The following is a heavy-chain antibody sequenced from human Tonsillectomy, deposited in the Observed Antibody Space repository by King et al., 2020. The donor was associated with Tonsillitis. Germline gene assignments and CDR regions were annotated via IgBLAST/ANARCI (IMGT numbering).Heavy chain of an antibody. CDR2: IWFDGSNK. V-gene: IGHV3-33*01. J-gene: IGHJ5*02. CDR3: ARGTVGFDP. Sequence: VQLVESGGGVVQPGRSLRLSCAASGFTFSTYGMHWVRQAPGKGLEWVAVIWFDGSNKYYADSVKGRFTISRDNAKNSLFLQMNSLRAEDTAVYYCARGTVGFDPWGQGTLVTVSS. D-gene: IGHD3/OR15-3a*01. CDR1: GFTFSTYG.